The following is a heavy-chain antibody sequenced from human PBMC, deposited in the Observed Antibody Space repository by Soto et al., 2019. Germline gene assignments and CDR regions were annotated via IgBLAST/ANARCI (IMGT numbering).Heavy chain of an antibody. D-gene: IGHD5-12*01. CDR2: IRGSGDTT. J-gene: IGHJ4*02. V-gene: IGHV3-23*01. CDR1: GFTFSSYS. Sequence: EVQLLESGGGLVQLGGSLRLSCAASGFTFSSYSLTWVRQAPGKGLEWVSTIRGSGDTTHYADSVKGRFAISRDNSKNTLYLQVNSLRAEDTAVYYCAKINSGYDYIDYWGQGTLVTVSS. CDR3: AKINSGYDYIDY.